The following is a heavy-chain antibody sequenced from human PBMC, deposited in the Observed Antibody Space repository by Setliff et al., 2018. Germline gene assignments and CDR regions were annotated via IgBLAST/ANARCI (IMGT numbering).Heavy chain of an antibody. CDR3: ASSRDYNFWSGYYSPLDY. CDR2: IIPIFGTA. CDR1: GGTFSSYA. Sequence: SVKVSCKASGGTFSSYAISWVRQAPGQGLEWMGGIIPIFGTANYAQKFQGRVTITADESTSTACMELSSLRSEDTAVYYCASSRDYNFWSGYYSPLDYWGQGTLVTVSS. V-gene: IGHV1-69*13. J-gene: IGHJ4*02. D-gene: IGHD3-3*01.